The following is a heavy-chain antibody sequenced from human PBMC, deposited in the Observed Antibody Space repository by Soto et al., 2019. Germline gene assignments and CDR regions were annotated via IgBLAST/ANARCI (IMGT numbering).Heavy chain of an antibody. CDR3: ARSPWDGYYYYGMDV. J-gene: IGHJ6*02. D-gene: IGHD1-26*01. CDR1: GYTFTSYG. CDR2: INPSGGST. Sequence: ASVKVSCKASGYTFTSYGISWVRQAPGQGLEWMGIINPSGGSTSYAQKFQGRVTMTRDTSTSTVYMELSSLRSEDTAVYYCARSPWDGYYYYGMDVWGQGTTVTVSS. V-gene: IGHV1-46*01.